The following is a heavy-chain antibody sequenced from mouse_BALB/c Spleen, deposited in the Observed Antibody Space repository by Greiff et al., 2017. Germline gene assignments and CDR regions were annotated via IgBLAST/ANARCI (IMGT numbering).Heavy chain of an antibody. CDR1: GFTFSDYY. V-gene: IGHV5-4*02. CDR3: ARDGAMDY. Sequence: DVMLVESGGGLVKPGGSLKLSCAASGFTFSDYYMYWVRQTPEKRLEWVATISDGGSYTYYPDSVKGRFTISRDNAKNNLYLQMSSLKSEDTAMYYCARDGAMDYWGQGTSVTVS. CDR2: ISDGGSYT. J-gene: IGHJ4*01.